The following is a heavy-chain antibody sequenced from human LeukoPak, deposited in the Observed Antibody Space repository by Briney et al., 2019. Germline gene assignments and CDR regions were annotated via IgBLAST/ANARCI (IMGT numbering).Heavy chain of an antibody. V-gene: IGHV4-59*08. J-gene: IGHJ4*02. D-gene: IGHD1-26*01. CDR2: IHYSGST. Sequence: PSETLSLTCTVSGSMYNYYWSWIRQPPGKGLEWIGYIHYSGSTNYNPSLKSRVTMSLDTSKNQVSLRLNSVTAADTAVYYCARHISSGGTYAHFDYWGQGTLVTVSS. CDR1: GSMYNYY. CDR3: ARHISSGGTYAHFDY.